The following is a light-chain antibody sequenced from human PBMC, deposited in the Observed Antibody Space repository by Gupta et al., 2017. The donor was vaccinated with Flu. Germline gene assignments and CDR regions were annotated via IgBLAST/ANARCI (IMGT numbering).Light chain of an antibody. CDR1: NSDIGAYDY. Sequence: QSGPTQPRSVSGYPARSVTISCTGTNSDIGAYDYVSWFQQHPGKAPKLIIYDVTKRSSGVPARFSGSKSANTASLTISALQAEDEADYHCCSFAGSYTLVFGRGTKLTVL. J-gene: IGLJ2*01. CDR3: CSFAGSYTLV. V-gene: IGLV2-11*01. CDR2: DVT.